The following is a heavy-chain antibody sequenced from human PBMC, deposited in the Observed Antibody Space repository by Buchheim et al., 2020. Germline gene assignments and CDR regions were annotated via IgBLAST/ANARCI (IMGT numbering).Heavy chain of an antibody. CDR2: IYYSGST. D-gene: IGHD2-2*01. V-gene: IGHV4-59*01. Sequence: QVQLQESGPGLVKPSETLSLTCTVSGGSISSYYWSWIRQPPGKGLEWIGYIYYSGSTNHNPSLKSRVTISVDTSKNQFSLKLSSVTAADTAVYYCARTNIVVVPAASYYGMDVWGQGTT. CDR3: ARTNIVVVPAASYYGMDV. J-gene: IGHJ6*02. CDR1: GGSISSYY.